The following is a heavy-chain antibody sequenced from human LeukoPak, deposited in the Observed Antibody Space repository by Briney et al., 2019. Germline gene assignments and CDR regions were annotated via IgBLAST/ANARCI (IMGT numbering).Heavy chain of an antibody. J-gene: IGHJ4*02. CDR2: IYTSEST. Sequence: SETLSLTCTVSGGSISTYYWSWIRQPPGKGLEWIGYIYTSESTNYNPSLKSRVTISVDTSKNQFSLMLSSVTVADTAFYYCARRRTTGTTGYFDFWGRGILVTVSS. CDR3: ARRRTTGTTGYFDF. D-gene: IGHD1-1*01. CDR1: GGSISTYY. V-gene: IGHV4-4*09.